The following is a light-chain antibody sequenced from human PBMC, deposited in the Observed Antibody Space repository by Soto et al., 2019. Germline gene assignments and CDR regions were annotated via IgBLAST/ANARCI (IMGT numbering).Light chain of an antibody. CDR1: SSNIGSNT. Sequence: QSVLTQPPSASGTPGQMVTISCSGSSSNIGSNTVNWYQQLPGMAPKLLIYNNSQRPSGVPARFSGSKSGTSASLAISGLQSEDEADYYCAAWDDSLRGLEFGGGTMLTVL. CDR2: NNS. J-gene: IGLJ2*01. V-gene: IGLV1-44*01. CDR3: AAWDDSLRGLE.